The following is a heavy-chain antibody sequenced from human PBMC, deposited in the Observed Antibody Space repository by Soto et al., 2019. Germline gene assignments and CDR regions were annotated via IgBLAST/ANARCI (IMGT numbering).Heavy chain of an antibody. J-gene: IGHJ4*02. V-gene: IGHV1-3*01. Sequence: QVQLVQSGAEVKKPGASVKVSCKASGYTFTSYAMHWVRQAPGQRLEWMGWINAGNGNTKYSQKFQGRVTITRDTAARTPYMELSSLRSEDTAVYYCARSIRLEGDYWGQGTLGTVSP. CDR1: GYTFTSYA. CDR2: INAGNGNT. CDR3: ARSIRLEGDY. D-gene: IGHD3-3*01.